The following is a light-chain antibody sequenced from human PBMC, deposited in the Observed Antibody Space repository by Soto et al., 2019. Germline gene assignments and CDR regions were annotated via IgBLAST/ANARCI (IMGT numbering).Light chain of an antibody. J-gene: IGKJ1*01. Sequence: EVVLTQSPGTLSLFPGERATLSCRASQSVSSSYLAWYQQNPGQAPRLLIFGASSRATGIPDRFSGSGSGTDFILTISRLEPEDFAVYYCQQYGNSRWTFGQGTKVEIK. CDR1: QSVSSSY. CDR3: QQYGNSRWT. CDR2: GAS. V-gene: IGKV3-20*01.